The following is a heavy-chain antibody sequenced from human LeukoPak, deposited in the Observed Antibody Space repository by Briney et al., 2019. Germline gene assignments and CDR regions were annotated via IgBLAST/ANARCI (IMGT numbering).Heavy chain of an antibody. Sequence: SQTLSLTCTVSSGSITSSVYYCSWIRQPPGKGLEWIAGINYSGVTHYNPSLKSRVTISVDTSKNHFSLNLRSVTAADTAVYYCAIYSSSSGRIDPWGQGTLVTVSS. CDR1: SGSITSSVYY. CDR3: AIYSSSSGRIDP. V-gene: IGHV4-39*02. CDR2: INYSGVT. J-gene: IGHJ5*02. D-gene: IGHD2-15*01.